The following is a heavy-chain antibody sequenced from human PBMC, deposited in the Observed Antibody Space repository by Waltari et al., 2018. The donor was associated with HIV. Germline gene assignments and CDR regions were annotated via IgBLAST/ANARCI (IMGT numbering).Heavy chain of an antibody. CDR3: ARSESTTWANFDF. J-gene: IGHJ4*02. D-gene: IGHD1-26*01. CDR1: GYVFAAYH. Sequence: QVQFVQSETEVKNPGASVKVACRTSGYVFAAYHIHWVRQAPGEGLEWVGWINPSDGDTNYAQSFQGWVTMTRDTSSGTVYMILNRLRSEDTAIYYCARSESTTWANFDFWGQGTLVSVSS. V-gene: IGHV1-2*04. CDR2: INPSDGDT.